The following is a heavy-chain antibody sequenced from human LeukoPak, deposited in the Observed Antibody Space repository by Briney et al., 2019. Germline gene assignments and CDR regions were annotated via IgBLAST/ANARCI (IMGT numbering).Heavy chain of an antibody. CDR2: IYYSGST. CDR1: GGSISSSSYY. J-gene: IGHJ5*02. V-gene: IGHV4-39*07. Sequence: SETLSLTCTVSGGSISSSSYYWGWIRQPPGKGLEWIGSIYYSGSTYYNPSLKSRVTISVDTSKNQFSLKLSSVTAADTAVYYCARGGGIAGRGINWFDPWGQGTLVTVSS. D-gene: IGHD6-13*01. CDR3: ARGGGIAGRGINWFDP.